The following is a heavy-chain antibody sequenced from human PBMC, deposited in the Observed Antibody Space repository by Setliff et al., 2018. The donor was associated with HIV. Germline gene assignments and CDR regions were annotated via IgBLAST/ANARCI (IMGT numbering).Heavy chain of an antibody. D-gene: IGHD3-16*01. CDR1: GGTFNKYA. V-gene: IGHV1-69*05. Sequence: GASVKVSCKSSGGTFNKYAISWVRQAPGQGLEWMGGIIPIVGTSVYAQKFQGRVTLTMDESTNTVYLELRSLKSEDTAIYFCARPASSGTYRRQYNYYMDVWGTGTSVTVSS. CDR2: IIPIVGTS. CDR3: ARPASSGTYRRQYNYYMDV. J-gene: IGHJ6*03.